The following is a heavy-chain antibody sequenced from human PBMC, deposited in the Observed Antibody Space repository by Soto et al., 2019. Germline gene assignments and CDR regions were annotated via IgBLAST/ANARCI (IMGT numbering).Heavy chain of an antibody. CDR2: ISGSGGST. CDR3: AKMKLRFLEWLHYYYYGMDV. J-gene: IGHJ6*02. V-gene: IGHV3-23*01. CDR1: GFTFSSYA. D-gene: IGHD3-3*01. Sequence: EVQLLESGGGLVQPGGSLRLSCAASGFTFSSYAMSWVRQAPGKGLEWVSAISGSGGSTYYADSVKGRFTISRDNSKNKLYLKMNSLKAEDTAVYYYAKMKLRFLEWLHYYYYGMDVWGQGTTVTVSS.